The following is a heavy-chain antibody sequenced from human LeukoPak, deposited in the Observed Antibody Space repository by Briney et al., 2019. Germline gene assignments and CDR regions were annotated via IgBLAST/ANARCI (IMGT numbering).Heavy chain of an antibody. V-gene: IGHV4-61*02. CDR3: ARDGRAGSLFAY. D-gene: IGHD6-19*01. J-gene: IGHJ4*02. CDR1: GGSISSGSYY. Sequence: SETLSLTCTVSGGSISSGSYYWSWIRQPAGKGLEWIGRIYTSGSTNYNPSLKSRVTISVDTSKNQFSLKLSSVTAADTAVYYCARDGRAGSLFAYWGQGTLVTVSS. CDR2: IYTSGST.